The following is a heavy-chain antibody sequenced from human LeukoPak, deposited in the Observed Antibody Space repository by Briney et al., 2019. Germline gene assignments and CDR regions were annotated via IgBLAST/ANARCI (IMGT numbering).Heavy chain of an antibody. CDR1: GYTFTGYH. J-gene: IGHJ4*02. V-gene: IGHV1-2*02. Sequence: ASVKVSCKASGYTFTGYHMHWVRQAPGQGLEWMGWINPNSGGTNYAQKFQGRVTMTRDTSISTAYMELSRLRSDDTAVYYCARPLYCSGGSCYLPPFDYWGQGTLVTVSS. D-gene: IGHD2-15*01. CDR3: ARPLYCSGGSCYLPPFDY. CDR2: INPNSGGT.